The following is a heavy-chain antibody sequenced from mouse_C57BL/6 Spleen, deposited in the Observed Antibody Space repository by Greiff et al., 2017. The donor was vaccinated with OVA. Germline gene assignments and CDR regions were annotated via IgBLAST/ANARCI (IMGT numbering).Heavy chain of an antibody. D-gene: IGHD1-1*01. J-gene: IGHJ2*01. V-gene: IGHV5-4*01. Sequence: EVKLMESGGGLVKPGGSLKLSCAASGFTFSSYAMSWVRQTPEKRLEWVATISDGGSYTYYPDNVKGRFTISRDNAKNNLYLQMSHLKSEDTAMYYCARESDYGSSPYYFDYWGQGTTLTVSS. CDR3: ARESDYGSSPYYFDY. CDR2: ISDGGSYT. CDR1: GFTFSSYA.